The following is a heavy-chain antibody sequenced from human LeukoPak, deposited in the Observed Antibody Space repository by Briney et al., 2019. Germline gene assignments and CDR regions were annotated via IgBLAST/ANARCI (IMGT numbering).Heavy chain of an antibody. D-gene: IGHD4-23*01. CDR1: GFTFSSYE. J-gene: IGHJ6*02. V-gene: IGHV3-48*03. CDR2: ISNSGSTI. Sequence: GGSLRLSCAASGFTFSSYEMNWVRQAPGKGLEWVSYISNSGSTIYYADSVKGRFTISRDNAKNSLYLQMNSLRAEDTAVYYCARARAGGNSYYYYGMDVWGQGTTVTVSS. CDR3: ARARAGGNSYYYYGMDV.